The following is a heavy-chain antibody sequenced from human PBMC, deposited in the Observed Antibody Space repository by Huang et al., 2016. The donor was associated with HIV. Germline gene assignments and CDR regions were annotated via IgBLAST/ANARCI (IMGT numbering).Heavy chain of an antibody. V-gene: IGHV4-59*02. J-gene: IGHJ5*02. CDR3: VRDQGRLAVGGIDNWFDP. CDR2: FYDSGTT. D-gene: IGHD6-19*01. CDR1: GDSVSSHY. Sequence: QVRLQESGPGLVKPSETLSLSCTVSGDSVSSHYWGWIRHPPGKGFEWIGTFYDSGTTKYNRRIKSRSTISVDTSKNGFSLNITSVSAADTAMYFCVRDQGRLAVGGIDNWFDPWGQGALVTVSS.